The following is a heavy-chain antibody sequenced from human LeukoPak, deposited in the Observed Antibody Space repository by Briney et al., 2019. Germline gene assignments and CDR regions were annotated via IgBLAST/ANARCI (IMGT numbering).Heavy chain of an antibody. CDR3: ARVPNYYDSSGYPDV. CDR1: GGSISNGDYY. J-gene: IGHJ6*02. V-gene: IGHV4-61*08. Sequence: SETLSLTCTVSGGSISNGDYYWSWTRQPPGKGLEWIGHIYYSGTTNYNPSLKSRVTISVDMSKNQFSLKLSSVTAADTAVYYCARVPNYYDSSGYPDVWGQGTTVTVSS. CDR2: IYYSGTT. D-gene: IGHD3-22*01.